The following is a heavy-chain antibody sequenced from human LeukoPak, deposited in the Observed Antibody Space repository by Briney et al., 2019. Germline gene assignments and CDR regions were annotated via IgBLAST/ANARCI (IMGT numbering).Heavy chain of an antibody. D-gene: IGHD6-19*01. J-gene: IGHJ4*02. V-gene: IGHV3-7*03. CDR1: GFTFSSYW. Sequence: PGGSLRLSCAASGFTFSSYWTSWVRQAPGKGLEWVANVKQDGSEKYYVDSVKGRFTISRDNAKNSLYLQLNSLRAEDTAVYYCARSPYTSGWYGVGYWGQGTLVTVSS. CDR3: ARSPYTSGWYGVGY. CDR2: VKQDGSEK.